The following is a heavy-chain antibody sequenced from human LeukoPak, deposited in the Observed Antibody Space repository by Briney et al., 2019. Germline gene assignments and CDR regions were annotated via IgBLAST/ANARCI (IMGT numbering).Heavy chain of an antibody. J-gene: IGHJ5*02. CDR3: ARTYYYDSSGYHYVYNWFDP. CDR2: IYYSGST. Sequence: SETLSLTCTVSGGSISSSSYYWGWIRQPPGKGLEWIGSIYYSGSTYYNPSLKSRVTISVDTSKNQFSLKLSSVTAADTAVYYCARTYYYDSSGYHYVYNWFDPWGQGTLVTVSS. CDR1: GGSISSSSYY. D-gene: IGHD3-22*01. V-gene: IGHV4-39*01.